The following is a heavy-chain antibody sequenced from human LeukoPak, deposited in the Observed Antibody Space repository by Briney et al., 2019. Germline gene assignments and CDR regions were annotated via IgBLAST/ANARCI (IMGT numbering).Heavy chain of an antibody. CDR1: GGTFSSYA. CDR3: ARDFGEDGAYGMDV. V-gene: IGHV1-69*01. CDR2: IIPIFGTA. Sequence: GSSVKVSCKASGGTFSSYAISWVRQAPGQGLEWMGGIIPIFGTANYAQKFQGRVTITADESTSTAYTELSSLRSEDTAVYYCARDFGEDGAYGMDVWGQGTTVTVSS. D-gene: IGHD3-16*01. J-gene: IGHJ6*02.